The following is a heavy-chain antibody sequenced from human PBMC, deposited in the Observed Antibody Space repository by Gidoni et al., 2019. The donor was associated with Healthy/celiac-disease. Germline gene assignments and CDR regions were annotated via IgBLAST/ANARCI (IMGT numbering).Heavy chain of an antibody. J-gene: IGHJ4*02. CDR3: ARETIAAAGSLGED. Sequence: EVQLVESGGGLVKPGGSLRLSCAASGLTFSSYSMNWVRQAPGKGLEWVSSISSSSSYIYYADSVKGRFTISRDNAKNSLYLQMNSLRAEDTAVYYCARETIAAAGSLGEDWGQGTLVTVSS. D-gene: IGHD6-13*01. CDR2: ISSSSSYI. CDR1: GLTFSSYS. V-gene: IGHV3-21*01.